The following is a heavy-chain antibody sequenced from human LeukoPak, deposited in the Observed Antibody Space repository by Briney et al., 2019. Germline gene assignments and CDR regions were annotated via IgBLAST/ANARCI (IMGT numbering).Heavy chain of an antibody. Sequence: PGGSLRLSCAASGFTFSSYGMHWVRQAPGKGLEWVAFIRYDGSNKYYADSVKGRFTISRDNSKNTLYLQMNSLRAEDTAVYYCAKDKSRGSGNMGYWGQGTLVTVSS. D-gene: IGHD3-10*01. CDR3: AKDKSRGSGNMGY. CDR1: GFTFSSYG. V-gene: IGHV3-30*02. J-gene: IGHJ4*02. CDR2: IRYDGSNK.